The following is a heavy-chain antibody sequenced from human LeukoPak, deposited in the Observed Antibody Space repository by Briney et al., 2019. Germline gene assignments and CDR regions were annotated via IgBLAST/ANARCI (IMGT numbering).Heavy chain of an antibody. Sequence: ASVKVSCKASGYTFTGYYMHWVRQAPGQGLEWMGWINPNSGGTNYAQKFQGRVTMTRDTSISTAYMELSRLSSVTAADTAVYYCARDLGDSGSYWTASGAFDIWGQGTMVTVSS. D-gene: IGHD1-26*01. CDR1: GYTFTGYY. J-gene: IGHJ3*02. V-gene: IGHV1-2*02. CDR3: ARDLGDSGSYWTASGAFDI. CDR2: INPNSGGT.